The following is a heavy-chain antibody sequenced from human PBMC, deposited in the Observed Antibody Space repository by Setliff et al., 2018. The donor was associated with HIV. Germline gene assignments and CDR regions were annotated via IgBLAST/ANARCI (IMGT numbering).Heavy chain of an antibody. Sequence: ASVKVSCKVSGYTLTELSMHWVRQAPGKGLEWMGGFDPEDGETIYAQKFQGRVTMTEDKSTDTAYMEMSSLRSEDTAVYYCATSTVHSGYEIARNFFDYRGQGTPVTVSS. CDR2: FDPEDGET. J-gene: IGHJ4*02. V-gene: IGHV1-24*01. D-gene: IGHD5-12*01. CDR1: GYTLTELS. CDR3: ATSTVHSGYEIARNFFDY.